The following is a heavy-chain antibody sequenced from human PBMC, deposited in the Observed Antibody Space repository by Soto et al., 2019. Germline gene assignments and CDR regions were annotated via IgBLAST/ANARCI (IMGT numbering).Heavy chain of an antibody. V-gene: IGHV4-30-4*01. J-gene: IGHJ4*02. CDR1: GGSISSGDYY. Sequence: SETLSLTCTVSGGSISSGDYYWSWIRQPPGKGLEWIGYIYYSGSTYYNPSLKSRVTISVDTSKNQFSLKLSSVTAADTAVYYCARAHSSSWLLDYWGQGTLVTVSS. CDR2: IYYSGST. CDR3: ARAHSSSWLLDY. D-gene: IGHD6-13*01.